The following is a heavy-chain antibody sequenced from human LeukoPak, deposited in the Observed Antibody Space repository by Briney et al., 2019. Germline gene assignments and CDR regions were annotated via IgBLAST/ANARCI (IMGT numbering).Heavy chain of an antibody. V-gene: IGHV4-31*03. Sequence: SETLSLTCTVSGGSISSGGYYWIWIRQHPGKGLEWIGYIYHSGSTYYNPSLKSRVTISVDTSKNQFSLKLSSVTAADTAVYYCARVPNQSKYSIGNYWGQGTLVTVSS. CDR1: GGSISSGGYY. D-gene: IGHD1-14*01. J-gene: IGHJ4*02. CDR3: ARVPNQSKYSIGNY. CDR2: IYHSGST.